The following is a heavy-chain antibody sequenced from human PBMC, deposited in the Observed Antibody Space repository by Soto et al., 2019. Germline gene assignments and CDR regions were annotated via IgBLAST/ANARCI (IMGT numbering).Heavy chain of an antibody. Sequence: QVQLVQSGAEVKKPGSSVKVSCKASGGTFSSYAISWVRQAPGQGLEWMGGIIPIFGTANYAQKFQGRVTITADESTSTAYMELSSLRSEDTAVYYCAREGPVKLWFEAPNYFDYWGQGTLVTVSP. D-gene: IGHD3-10*01. CDR3: AREGPVKLWFEAPNYFDY. V-gene: IGHV1-69*01. CDR2: IIPIFGTA. J-gene: IGHJ4*02. CDR1: GGTFSSYA.